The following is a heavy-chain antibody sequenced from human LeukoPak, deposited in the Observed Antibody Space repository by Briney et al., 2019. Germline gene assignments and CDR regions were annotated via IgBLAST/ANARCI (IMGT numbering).Heavy chain of an antibody. CDR3: ARDGTAAGLYFDL. CDR2: IRQAGGEK. D-gene: IGHD6-13*01. J-gene: IGHJ4*01. CDR1: GFTFTDYW. V-gene: IGHV3-7*01. Sequence: GGSLRLSCAVSGFTFTDYWMNWVRQAPGKGLEWVASIRQAGGEKSYVDSVKGRFTISRDNTKNSLYLQINSLRAEDTAVYYCARDGTAAGLYFDLWGQGTLVTVSS.